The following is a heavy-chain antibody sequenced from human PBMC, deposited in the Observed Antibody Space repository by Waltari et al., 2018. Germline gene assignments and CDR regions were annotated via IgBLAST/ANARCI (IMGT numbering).Heavy chain of an antibody. J-gene: IGHJ4*02. CDR3: ARGSIAAAGPLGY. CDR2: IYHRGST. Sequence: QVQLQESGPGLVKPSGTLSLTCAVSGGSISSSNWWSWVRQPPGKGLEWLGEIYHRGSTNSNPSIKSRVTRSVDKAKNQFSLKLSSVTAADTAVYYCARGSIAAAGPLGYWGQGTLVTVSS. CDR1: GGSISSSNW. D-gene: IGHD6-13*01. V-gene: IGHV4-4*02.